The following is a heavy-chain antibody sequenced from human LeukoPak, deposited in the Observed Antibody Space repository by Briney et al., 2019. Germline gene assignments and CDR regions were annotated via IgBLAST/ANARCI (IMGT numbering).Heavy chain of an antibody. CDR2: IVTSSTI. Sequence: GGSLRLSCAASGFSFSSFEMNWVRQAPGKGLEWVSKIVTSSTIHYADSVRGRFTISRDNAKNSLYLQMNSLRAEDTAVYYCARDREYYDSSNYEGAFDIWGQGTMVTVSS. J-gene: IGHJ3*02. CDR1: GFSFSSFE. D-gene: IGHD3-22*01. V-gene: IGHV3-48*03. CDR3: ARDREYYDSSNYEGAFDI.